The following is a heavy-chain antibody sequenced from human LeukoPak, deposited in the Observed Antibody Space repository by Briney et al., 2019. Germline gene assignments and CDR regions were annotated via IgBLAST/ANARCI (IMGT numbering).Heavy chain of an antibody. D-gene: IGHD2-2*01. J-gene: IGHJ5*02. Sequence: PSETLSLTCAVYGGSFSGYYWSWIRQPPGKGLEWSGEINHSGSTNYNPPLKSRVTISVDTAKNQFSLKLSSVSAADTAVYYCARGRWGCSSTSCRRWFDAWGEGTLVTVSS. CDR2: INHSGST. CDR1: GGSFSGYY. CDR3: ARGRWGCSSTSCRRWFDA. V-gene: IGHV4-34*01.